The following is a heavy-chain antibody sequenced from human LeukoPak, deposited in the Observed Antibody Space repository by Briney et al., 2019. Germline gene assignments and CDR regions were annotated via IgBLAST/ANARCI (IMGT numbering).Heavy chain of an antibody. V-gene: IGHV3-30*02. D-gene: IGHD3-10*01. CDR1: GFSFSDYG. Sequence: GGSLRLSCVASGFSFSDYGMHWVRQAPGKGLEWVAFIRYDGNDKYYADSVKGRFTISRDTSRNTLYLQMNSLRAEDTAVYYCAKDLMRDRWFGESWGQGTLVTVSS. CDR3: AKDLMRDRWFGES. CDR2: IRYDGNDK. J-gene: IGHJ5*02.